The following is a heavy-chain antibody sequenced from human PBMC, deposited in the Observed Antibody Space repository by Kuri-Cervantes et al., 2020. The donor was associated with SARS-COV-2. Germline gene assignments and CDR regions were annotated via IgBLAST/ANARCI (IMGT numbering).Heavy chain of an antibody. CDR1: GGSISSHY. J-gene: IGHJ4*02. CDR3: ARREIAARRLFDY. Sequence: SETLSLTCTVSGGSISSHYWSWIRQPPGKGLEWIGSIYYSGSTYYNPSLKSRVTISVGTSKNQFSLKLSSVTAADTAVYYCARREIAARRLFDYWGQGTLVTVSS. CDR2: IYYSGST. D-gene: IGHD6-6*01. V-gene: IGHV4-59*04.